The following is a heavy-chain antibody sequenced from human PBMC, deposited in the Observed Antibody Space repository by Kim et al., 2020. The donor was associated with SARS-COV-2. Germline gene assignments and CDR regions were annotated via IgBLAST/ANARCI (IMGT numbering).Heavy chain of an antibody. CDR3: AKEPNWYQGMDV. Sequence: GGSLRLSCAASGLSFSSYAMNWVRQAPGKGLEWVAGINNAGHSIYPAYSIPGRFTISRYNSKNTLYLEMNSLRAEDTARYYCAKEPNWYQGMDVWGQGTTVTVSS. V-gene: IGHV3-23*01. CDR1: GLSFSSYA. CDR2: INNAGHSI. J-gene: IGHJ6*02. D-gene: IGHD1-1*01.